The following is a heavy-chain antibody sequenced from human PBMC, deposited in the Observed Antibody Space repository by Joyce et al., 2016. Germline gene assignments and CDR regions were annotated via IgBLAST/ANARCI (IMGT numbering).Heavy chain of an antibody. CDR2: INSDDSRI. Sequence: EVHLVESGGGLVQPGGSLRLSCAASGIIFSSKEMNWVRQAPGKGLEWISSINSDDSRIHYADSVRGRFTNSRDNARNSLYLEMNYLRVEDTAIYYCTTPSCANWGQGSLVTVSS. J-gene: IGHJ4*02. V-gene: IGHV3-48*03. D-gene: IGHD2-2*01. CDR1: GIIFSSKE. CDR3: TTPSCAN.